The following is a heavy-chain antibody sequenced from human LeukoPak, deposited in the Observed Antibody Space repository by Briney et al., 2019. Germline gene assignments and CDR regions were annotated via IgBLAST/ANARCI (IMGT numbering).Heavy chain of an antibody. CDR1: GGTFSSYA. D-gene: IGHD6-19*01. Sequence: SVKVSCKASGGTFSSYAISWVRQAPGQGLEWMGGIIPIFGTANYAQKFQGRVTITADKSTSTAYLELSSLRSEDTAVYYCASSLAVAGTGGLDPWGQGTLVTVSS. CDR2: IIPIFGTA. CDR3: ASSLAVAGTGGLDP. V-gene: IGHV1-69*06. J-gene: IGHJ5*02.